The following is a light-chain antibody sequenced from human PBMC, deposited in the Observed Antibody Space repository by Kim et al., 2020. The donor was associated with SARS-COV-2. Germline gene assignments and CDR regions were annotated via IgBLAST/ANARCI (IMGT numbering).Light chain of an antibody. CDR1: QSIVSNY. CDR2: GAS. V-gene: IGKV3-20*01. Sequence: EIVLTQSPGTLSLSPGEVATLSCRASQSIVSNYLAWYQHKRGQAPRLLIYGASSRAPGIPDRFSGSGSGTDFTLTISRLEPEDFVVYFCHQYDISPRTFVQGTKVDIK. J-gene: IGKJ1*01. CDR3: HQYDISPRT.